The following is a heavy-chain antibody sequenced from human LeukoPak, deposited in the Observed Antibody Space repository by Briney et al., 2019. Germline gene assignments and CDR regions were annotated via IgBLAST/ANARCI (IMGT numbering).Heavy chain of an antibody. D-gene: IGHD2-21*01. CDR1: GFTFSSYA. Sequence: GSLRLSCAASGFTFSSYAMSWVRQAPGKGLEWIGSILFRGATYYNPSLKPRIIMSVDTSQNNFSLKLTSVTAADTAVYFCARESGDTRTVNSFDFWGRGTLITVSS. J-gene: IGHJ4*01. CDR3: ARESGDTRTVNSFDF. V-gene: IGHV4-39*07. CDR2: ILFRGAT.